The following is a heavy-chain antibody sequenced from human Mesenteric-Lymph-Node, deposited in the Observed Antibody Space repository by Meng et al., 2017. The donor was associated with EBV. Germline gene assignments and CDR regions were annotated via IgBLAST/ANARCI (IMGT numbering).Heavy chain of an antibody. V-gene: IGHV1-69*01. Sequence: QGQLVQSGAEVKQPGSSVKVSCKASGGIFSSYAISWVRQAPGQGLEWMGGTIPVLGTTTYAQSFQDRVAITAADESTTTVYMEVRSLKPEDTAIYFCTSGSGTYSPFAFWGQGTLVTVSS. CDR2: TIPVLGTT. D-gene: IGHD2-21*01. J-gene: IGHJ4*02. CDR1: GGIFSSYA. CDR3: TSGSGTYSPFAF.